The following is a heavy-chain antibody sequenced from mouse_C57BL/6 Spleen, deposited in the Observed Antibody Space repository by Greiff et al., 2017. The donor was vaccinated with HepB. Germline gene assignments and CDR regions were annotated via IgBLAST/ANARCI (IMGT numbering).Heavy chain of an antibody. J-gene: IGHJ3*01. Sequence: EVKLMESGPELVKPGASVKISCTASGYSFTDYHMNWVKQSNGKSLEWIGVINPNYGTTSYNQKFKGKATLTVDQSSSTAYMQLNSLTSEDAAVYYGAKNDYYGTYAYWGQGALVTVSA. CDR3: AKNDYYGTYAY. D-gene: IGHD1-1*01. CDR1: GYSFTDYH. CDR2: INPNYGTT. V-gene: IGHV1-39*01.